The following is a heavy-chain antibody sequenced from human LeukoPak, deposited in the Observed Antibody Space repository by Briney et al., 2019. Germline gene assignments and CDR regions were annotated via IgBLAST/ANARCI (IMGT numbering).Heavy chain of an antibody. CDR1: GGSFSGYY. J-gene: IGHJ3*02. CDR3: ARGPVRRAFDI. V-gene: IGHV4-34*01. Sequence: PSETLSLTCAVYGGSFSGYYWSWLRQPPGKGLEWIGEINHSGSTNYNPSLKSRVTISVDTSKNQFSPKLSSVTAADTAVYYCARGPVRRAFDIWGQGTMVTVSS. CDR2: INHSGST.